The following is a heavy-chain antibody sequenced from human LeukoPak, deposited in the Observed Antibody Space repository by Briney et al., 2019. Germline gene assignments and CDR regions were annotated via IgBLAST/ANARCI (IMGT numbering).Heavy chain of an antibody. CDR2: IYYSRST. CDR1: GGSISSYY. Sequence: SETLSLTCTVSGGSISSYYWSWIRQPPGKGLEWIGYIYYSRSTNYNPSLKSRVTISVDTSKNQFSLKLSSVTAADTAVYYCARVPTYYYDSSGYQRGAFDIWGQGTMVTVSS. CDR3: ARVPTYYYDSSGYQRGAFDI. V-gene: IGHV4-59*01. D-gene: IGHD3-22*01. J-gene: IGHJ3*02.